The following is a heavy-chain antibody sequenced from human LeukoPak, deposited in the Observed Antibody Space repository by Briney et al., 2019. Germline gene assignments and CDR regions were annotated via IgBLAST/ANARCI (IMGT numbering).Heavy chain of an antibody. Sequence: GGSLRLSCAASGFSFSSYNMNWVRLAPGKGLEWVSSITTSSSYTFYADSVKGRFTISRDNAKNSLDLQMNSLRAEDTAVYYCARDPPLYCSGGSCYSGIHDHWGQGTLVTVSS. D-gene: IGHD2-15*01. CDR2: ITTSSSYT. J-gene: IGHJ4*02. CDR3: ARDPPLYCSGGSCYSGIHDH. V-gene: IGHV3-21*01. CDR1: GFSFSSYN.